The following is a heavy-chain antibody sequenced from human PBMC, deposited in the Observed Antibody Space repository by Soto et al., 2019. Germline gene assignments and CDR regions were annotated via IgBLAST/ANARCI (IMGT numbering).Heavy chain of an antibody. Sequence: QITLKESGPTLVKPTQTLTLTCTFSGFSLSTSGVGVGWIRQPPGKALVWLALIYWDDDKRHSLSRKSRLTTTKVTSNNQGVITMTNMDPVDTATYYDAHSGEIRLWLEPFDYWGQGTLVTVSS. J-gene: IGHJ4*02. CDR3: AHSGEIRLWLEPFDY. V-gene: IGHV2-5*02. CDR1: GFSLSTSGVG. D-gene: IGHD5-18*01. CDR2: IYWDDDK.